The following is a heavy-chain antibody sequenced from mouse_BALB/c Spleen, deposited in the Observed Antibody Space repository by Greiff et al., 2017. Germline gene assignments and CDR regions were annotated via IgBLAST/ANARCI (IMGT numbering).Heavy chain of an antibody. J-gene: IGHJ3*01. CDR2: INPSSGYT. CDR1: GYTFTSYT. CDR3: ARGAARASSWFAY. V-gene: IGHV1-4*01. D-gene: IGHD3-1*01. Sequence: VKLQESGAELARPGASVKMSCKASGYTFTSYTMHWVKQRPGQGLEWIGYINPSSGYTNYNQKFKDKATLTADKSSSTAYMQLSSLTSEDSAVYYCARGAARASSWFAYWGQGTLVTVSA.